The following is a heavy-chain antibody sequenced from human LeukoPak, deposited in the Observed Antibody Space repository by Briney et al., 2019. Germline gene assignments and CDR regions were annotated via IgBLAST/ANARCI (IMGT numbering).Heavy chain of an antibody. V-gene: IGHV3-21*06. CDR1: GFTFSSYG. Sequence: GGTLRLSCAASGFTFSSYGMSWVRQAPGKGLEWVSSIDSSGGYMFYADSVKGRLIISRDNAKDSLYLQMNSLRVEDTAVYYCLRGDRRDYWGQGTLVTVSS. J-gene: IGHJ4*02. CDR2: IDSSGGYM. CDR3: LRGDRRDY.